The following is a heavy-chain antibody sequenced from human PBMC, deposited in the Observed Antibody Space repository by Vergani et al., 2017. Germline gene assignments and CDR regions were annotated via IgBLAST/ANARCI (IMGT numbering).Heavy chain of an antibody. Sequence: QVQLVQSGAEVKKPGASVKVSCKVSGYTLTELSMHWVRQAPGKGLEWMGGFDPEDGETIYAQKFQGRVTMTEDTSTDTAYMELSSLRAEDTAVYYCATALQKDSSGWYELGFDPWGQGTLVTVSS. CDR3: ATALQKDSSGWYELGFDP. CDR1: GYTLTELS. CDR2: FDPEDGET. V-gene: IGHV1-24*01. D-gene: IGHD6-19*01. J-gene: IGHJ5*02.